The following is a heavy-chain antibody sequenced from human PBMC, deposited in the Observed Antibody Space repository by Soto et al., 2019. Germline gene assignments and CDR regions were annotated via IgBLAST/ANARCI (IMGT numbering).Heavy chain of an antibody. D-gene: IGHD6-6*01. CDR3: AKDRRAGAARNYYYYGMDV. CDR2: ISGSGGST. Sequence: GGSLRLSCAASGFTFSSYAMSRVRQAPGKGLEWVSAISGSGGSTYYADSVKGRFTISRDNSKNTLYLQMNSLRAEDTAVYYCAKDRRAGAARNYYYYGMDVWGQGTTVTV. J-gene: IGHJ6*02. V-gene: IGHV3-23*01. CDR1: GFTFSSYA.